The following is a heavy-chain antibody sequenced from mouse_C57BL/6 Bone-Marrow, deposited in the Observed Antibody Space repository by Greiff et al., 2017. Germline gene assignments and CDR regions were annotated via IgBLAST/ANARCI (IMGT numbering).Heavy chain of an antibody. CDR3: GRRRYSNACAGDY. J-gene: IGHJ4*01. CDR1: GYTFTSYW. D-gene: IGHD2-5*01. Sequence: VQLQQPGAELVKPGASVKLSCKASGYTFTSYWMPWVKQRPGRGLEWIGRIDPNRGGPKYNEKFKSKATLTVDNPSSTAYLQLSSLTSEDSAVYYGGRRRYSNACAGDYWGQGTSVTVSS. V-gene: IGHV1-72*01. CDR2: IDPNRGGP.